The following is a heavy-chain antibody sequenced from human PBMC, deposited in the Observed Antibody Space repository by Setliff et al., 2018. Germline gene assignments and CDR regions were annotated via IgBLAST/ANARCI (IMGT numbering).Heavy chain of an antibody. CDR2: INHSGST. CDR3: TVYNTGSSKDHY. D-gene: IGHD2-8*02. CDR1: GGSFSTYY. J-gene: IGHJ4*02. Sequence: SETLSLTCAVYGGSFSTYYWTWIRQPPGKGLEWIGEINHSGSTNYNPSLKSRVTILADTSKNQFSLKLSSVTAADTAVYYCTVYNTGSSKDHYWGQGTPVTVSS. V-gene: IGHV4-34*01.